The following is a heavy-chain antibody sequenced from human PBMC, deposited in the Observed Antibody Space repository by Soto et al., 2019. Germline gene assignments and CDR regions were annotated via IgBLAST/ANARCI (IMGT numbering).Heavy chain of an antibody. CDR3: ATYQDPYYYGMDV. J-gene: IGHJ6*02. Sequence: GESLKISCKGSGYIFTTYWIGWVRQMPGKGLEWMGIIYPIDSDTKYSPSFEGQVTVSVDKSISTAYLQWSSLKASDTAMYYCATYQDPYYYGMDVWCQGTTVTVSS. CDR1: GYIFTTYW. D-gene: IGHD2-2*01. V-gene: IGHV5-51*01. CDR2: IYPIDSDT.